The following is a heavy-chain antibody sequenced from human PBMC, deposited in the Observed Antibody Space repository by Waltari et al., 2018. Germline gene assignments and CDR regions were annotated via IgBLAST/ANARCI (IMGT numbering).Heavy chain of an antibody. CDR3: ARNDYDSAGVYDY. CDR2: ISRTSSTK. D-gene: IGHD3-22*01. J-gene: IGHJ4*02. V-gene: IGHV3-48*02. Sequence: EVQLVESGGKLVQPGGSLRLSCAASGFTFSTYAMNWVRQIPGKGLEGVSYISRTSSTKYYAESVEGRYVISRDNAKNLLYLEMSSLRDDDTAVYYCARNDYDSAGVYDYWGQGTLVTVSS. CDR1: GFTFSTYA.